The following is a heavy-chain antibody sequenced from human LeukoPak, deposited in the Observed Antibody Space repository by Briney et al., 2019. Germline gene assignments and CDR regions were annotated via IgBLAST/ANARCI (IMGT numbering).Heavy chain of an antibody. V-gene: IGHV1-46*01. CDR3: ARDRNWGNFDY. Sequence: ASVKVSCEASGYTFTSYYMSWVRQAPGQGLEWMGIINPSGGSTSYAQKFQGRVTMTRDTSTSAVYMELSSLRSEDTAVYYCARDRNWGNFDYWGQGTLVTVSS. D-gene: IGHD7-27*01. J-gene: IGHJ4*02. CDR1: GYTFTSYY. CDR2: INPSGGST.